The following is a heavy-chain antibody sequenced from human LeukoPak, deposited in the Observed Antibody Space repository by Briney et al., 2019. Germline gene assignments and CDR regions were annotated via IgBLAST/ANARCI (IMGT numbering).Heavy chain of an antibody. CDR2: IYHSGST. CDR3: ARYYYDSSWY. D-gene: IGHD3-22*01. Sequence: PSETLSLTCAVSGYSISSGYYWGWIRQPLGKGLEWIGSIYHSGSTYYNPSLKSRVTISVDTFKNQFSLKLSSVTAADTAVYYCARYYYDSSWYWGQGTLVTASS. V-gene: IGHV4-38-2*01. CDR1: GYSISSGYY. J-gene: IGHJ4*02.